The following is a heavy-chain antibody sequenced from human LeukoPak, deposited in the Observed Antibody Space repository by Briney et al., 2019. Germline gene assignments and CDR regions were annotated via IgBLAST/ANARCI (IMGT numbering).Heavy chain of an antibody. V-gene: IGHV3-74*01. CDR2: INSGGSGT. D-gene: IGHD7-27*01. CDR3: ATSLGPLTEY. Sequence: SGGSLRLSCAASGFPLSSYWMHWVRRTAGKGLVWVSRINSGGSGTSYADSVEGRFTISRDNAKNILYLQMNSLRAEDTALYYCATSLGPLTEYWGQGTLVTVSS. J-gene: IGHJ4*02. CDR1: GFPLSSYW.